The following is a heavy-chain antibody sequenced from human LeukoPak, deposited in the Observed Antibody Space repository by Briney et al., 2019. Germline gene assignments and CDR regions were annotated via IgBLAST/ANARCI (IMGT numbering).Heavy chain of an antibody. CDR2: IWYDGSNK. Sequence: GGSLRLSCAASGFTFNSYGMHWVRQAPGKGLEWVAIIWYDGSNKYYADSVKGRFTISRDNSESTLYLQMDSLRAEDTALYYCARDLEYGDYVASGKDYWGQGTLVTASS. CDR3: ARDLEYGDYVASGKDY. V-gene: IGHV3-33*01. D-gene: IGHD4-17*01. CDR1: GFTFNSYG. J-gene: IGHJ4*02.